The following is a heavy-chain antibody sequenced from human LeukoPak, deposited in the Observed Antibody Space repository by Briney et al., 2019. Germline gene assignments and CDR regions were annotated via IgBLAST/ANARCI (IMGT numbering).Heavy chain of an antibody. CDR2: TSGAGDNT. D-gene: IGHD5/OR15-5a*01. CDR1: GFIFRNYA. J-gene: IGHJ2*01. Sequence: GGSLRLSCTASGFIFRNYAMSWVRQAPGKGLEWVSTTSGAGDNTNNADSVTGRFTISRDNSKNTLYLQMNSLRAEDTAVYYCAKDYSVSNWCFDLWGRGTLVTVSS. V-gene: IGHV3-23*01. CDR3: AKDYSVSNWCFDL.